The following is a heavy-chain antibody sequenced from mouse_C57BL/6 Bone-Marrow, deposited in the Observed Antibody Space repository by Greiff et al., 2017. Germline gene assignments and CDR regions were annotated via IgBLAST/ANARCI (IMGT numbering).Heavy chain of an antibody. CDR3: ARGGFYYGSLWFAY. CDR1: GYTFTSYW. CDR2: IYPGSGST. D-gene: IGHD1-1*01. J-gene: IGHJ3*01. Sequence: QVQLQQPGAELVKPGASVKMSCKASGYTFTSYWITWVKQRPGQGLEWIGDIYPGSGSTNYNEKFKSKATLTVDTSSSTAYMQLSSLTSEDSAVXYCARGGFYYGSLWFAYWGQGTLVTVSA. V-gene: IGHV1-55*01.